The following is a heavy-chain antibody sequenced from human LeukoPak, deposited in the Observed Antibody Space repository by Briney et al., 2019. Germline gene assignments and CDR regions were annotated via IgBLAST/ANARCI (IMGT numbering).Heavy chain of an antibody. D-gene: IGHD2-2*01. CDR3: ARANFLYCSSTSCLFDY. V-gene: IGHV1-2*02. Sequence: ASVTVSCKASGYTFTDYDMHWGRQAPGQGFEWMGWINPNDGDTYYAQKFQGRVTMTRDTSISTAHMEVSRLRSDDTAVYYCARANFLYCSSTSCLFDYWGQGTLVTVSS. J-gene: IGHJ4*02. CDR1: GYTFTDYD. CDR2: INPNDGDT.